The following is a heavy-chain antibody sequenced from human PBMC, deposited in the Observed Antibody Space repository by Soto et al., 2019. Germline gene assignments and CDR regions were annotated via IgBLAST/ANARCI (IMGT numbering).Heavy chain of an antibody. J-gene: IGHJ4*02. CDR3: ARAPLARSRYFDY. V-gene: IGHV4-34*01. D-gene: IGHD3-3*02. Sequence: SETLSLTCAVYGGSFSGYYWSWIRQPPGKGLEWIGEINHSGSTNYNPSLKSRVTISVDTSKNQFSLKLSSVTAADTAVYYCARAPLARSRYFDYWGQGTLVTVSS. CDR2: INHSGST. CDR1: GGSFSGYY.